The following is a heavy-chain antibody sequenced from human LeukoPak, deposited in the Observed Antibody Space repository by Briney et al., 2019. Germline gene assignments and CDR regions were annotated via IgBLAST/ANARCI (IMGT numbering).Heavy chain of an antibody. V-gene: IGHV4-59*01. D-gene: IGHD6-19*01. CDR3: ARALKGIAVAGTGVYYYYYYMDV. J-gene: IGHJ6*03. CDR1: GGSISSYY. Sequence: SETLSLTCTVSGGSISSYYWSWIRQPPGKGLEWIGYIYYSGSTNYNPSLKSRVTISVDTSKNQFSLKLSSVTAADTAVYYCARALKGIAVAGTGVYYYYYYMDVWGKGTTVTISS. CDR2: IYYSGST.